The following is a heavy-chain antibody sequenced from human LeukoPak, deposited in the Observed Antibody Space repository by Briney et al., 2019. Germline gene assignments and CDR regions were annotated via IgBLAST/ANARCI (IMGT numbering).Heavy chain of an antibody. J-gene: IGHJ4*02. Sequence: GESLKISCKGSGYSFTSYWIGWVRQMPGKGLVWMGIIYPGDSDTRYSPSFQGQVTISADKSISTAYLQWSSLKASDTAMYYCARTTMVRGVTRHFDYWGQGTLVTVSS. CDR2: IYPGDSDT. D-gene: IGHD3-10*01. V-gene: IGHV5-51*01. CDR1: GYSFTSYW. CDR3: ARTTMVRGVTRHFDY.